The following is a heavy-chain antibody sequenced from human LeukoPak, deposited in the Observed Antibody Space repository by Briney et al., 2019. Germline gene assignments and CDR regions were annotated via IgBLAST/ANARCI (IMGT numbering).Heavy chain of an antibody. D-gene: IGHD3-3*01. CDR3: ARVVRFLEPEVYYYGMDV. Sequence: SETLSLTCAVYGGSFSGYYWSWIRQPPGKGLEWIGEINHSGSTNYNPSLKSRVTISVDTSKNQFSLKLSSVTAADTAVYYCARVVRFLEPEVYYYGMDVWGQGTTVTVSS. CDR1: GGSFSGYY. J-gene: IGHJ6*02. CDR2: INHSGST. V-gene: IGHV4-34*01.